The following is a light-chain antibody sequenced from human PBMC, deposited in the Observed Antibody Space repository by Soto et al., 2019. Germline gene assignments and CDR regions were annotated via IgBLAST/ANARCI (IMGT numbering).Light chain of an antibody. J-gene: IGLJ2*01. Sequence: SALTQPPSASGSPGQSVTISCTGTSSDVGGYNYVSWYQQHPGKAPKLMIYEVSKRPSGVPDRFSGSKSGNTASLTVSGLQAEAEADYYCSSYAGSNNFVVFGGGTKVTVL. V-gene: IGLV2-8*01. CDR3: SSYAGSNNFVV. CDR1: SSDVGGYNY. CDR2: EVS.